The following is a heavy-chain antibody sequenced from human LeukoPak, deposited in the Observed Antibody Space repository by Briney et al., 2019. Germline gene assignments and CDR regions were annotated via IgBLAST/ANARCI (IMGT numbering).Heavy chain of an antibody. CDR3: ARVGSGSYGMDV. CDR1: GFTFSSYG. CDR2: IWYDGSNK. J-gene: IGHJ6*04. V-gene: IGHV3-33*01. D-gene: IGHD6-19*01. Sequence: GGSLRLFCRASGFTFSSYGMHWVRQARGKGLEWVAVIWYDGSNKYYADSVKRRFTISRDNSKNTLYLQMNSLRAEDTAVYYCARVGSGSYGMDVGGKGTTVTVSS.